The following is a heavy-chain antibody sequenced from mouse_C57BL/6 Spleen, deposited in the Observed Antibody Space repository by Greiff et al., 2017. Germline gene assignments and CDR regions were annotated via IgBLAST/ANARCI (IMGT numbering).Heavy chain of an antibody. J-gene: IGHJ2*01. V-gene: IGHV1-69*01. CDR2: IDPSDSYT. CDR3: AREVDY. CDR1: GYTFTSYW. Sequence: VQLQQPGAELVMPGALVKLSCKASGYTFTSYWMHWVKQRPGQGLEWIGEIDPSDSYTNYNQKFKGKSTLTVDKSSSTAYMQLSSLTSEDSAVYYCAREVDYWGQGTTLTVSS.